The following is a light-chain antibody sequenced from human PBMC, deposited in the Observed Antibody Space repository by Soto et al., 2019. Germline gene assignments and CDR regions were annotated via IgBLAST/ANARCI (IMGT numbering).Light chain of an antibody. CDR3: SSNAGSNNLV. V-gene: IGLV2-8*01. CDR1: SSDVGDYNY. Sequence: QSALTQPPSASGTPGQSVTIPCTGTSSDVGDYNYVSWYQQHPGKAPKLMIYEVSRRPSGVPARFSGSKSGNTASLTVSGLQAEDEADYYCSSNAGSNNLVFGGGTQLTV. CDR2: EVS. J-gene: IGLJ2*01.